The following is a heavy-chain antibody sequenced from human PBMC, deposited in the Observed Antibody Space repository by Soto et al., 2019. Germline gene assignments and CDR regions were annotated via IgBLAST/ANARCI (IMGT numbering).Heavy chain of an antibody. Sequence: GGSLRLSCAASGFSFSDAWMTWVRQAPGAGLEWVGRIKSKTDGGTTDYAAPVKGRFTISRDASKTTLYLQMNSLKTEDTAIYYCTTDPHSTGTKYWGQGTLVTVSS. CDR2: IKSKTDGGTT. D-gene: IGHD1-1*01. CDR1: GFSFSDAW. CDR3: TTDPHSTGTKY. J-gene: IGHJ4*02. V-gene: IGHV3-15*01.